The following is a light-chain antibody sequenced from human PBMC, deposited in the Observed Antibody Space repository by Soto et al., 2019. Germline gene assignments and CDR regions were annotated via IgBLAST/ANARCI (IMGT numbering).Light chain of an antibody. J-gene: IGKJ5*01. CDR3: QQSYSTLPIT. CDR1: QSISSW. CDR2: DAS. V-gene: IGKV1-5*01. Sequence: DIQMTQSPSTLSASVGDRVTITCRAIQSISSWLAWCQQKPGKAPKLLIYDASSLESGVPSRFSGSGSATEFTLTISSLQHDDFANYYCQQSYSTLPITFGQGTRLEIK.